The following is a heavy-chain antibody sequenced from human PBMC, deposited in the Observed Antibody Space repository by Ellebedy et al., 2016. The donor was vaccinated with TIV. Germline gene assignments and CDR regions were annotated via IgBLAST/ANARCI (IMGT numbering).Heavy chain of an antibody. CDR3: ARILPVTYSTAFDI. CDR1: DGSINNEPYY. V-gene: IGHV4-39*07. CDR2: IYYSGSN. D-gene: IGHD5-18*01. Sequence: MPSETLSLTCIVSDGSINNEPYYWGWVRQPQGKGLEWVGSIYYSGSNFSSPSLQSRAIISVDRSRNRFSLKLSSVTAAATGIYFCARILPVTYSTAFDIWGPGTMVTVSS. J-gene: IGHJ3*02.